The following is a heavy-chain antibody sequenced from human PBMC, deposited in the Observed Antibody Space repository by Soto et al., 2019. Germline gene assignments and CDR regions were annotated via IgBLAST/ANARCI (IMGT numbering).Heavy chain of an antibody. CDR1: GGTFSSYA. CDR2: IIPIFGTA. Sequence: QVQLVQSGAEVKKPGSSVKVSCKASGGTFSSYAISWVRQAPGQGLEWMGEIIPIFGTANSAQKFQGRVTSTADESTSTAYRELSSLRSEDTSVYYCARDRGPSSGYYPYWFDPWGQGTLVTVSS. D-gene: IGHD3-22*01. J-gene: IGHJ5*02. V-gene: IGHV1-69*12. CDR3: ARDRGPSSGYYPYWFDP.